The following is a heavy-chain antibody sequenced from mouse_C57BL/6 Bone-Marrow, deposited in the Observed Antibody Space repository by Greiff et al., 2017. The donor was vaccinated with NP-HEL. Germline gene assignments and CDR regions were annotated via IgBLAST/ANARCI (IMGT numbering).Heavy chain of an antibody. J-gene: IGHJ4*01. V-gene: IGHV5-16*01. CDR1: GFTFSDYY. CDR2: INYDGSST. D-gene: IGHD1-1*01. CDR3: ARETTTVVDYYAMDY. Sequence: EVKLVESEGGLVQPGSSMKLSCTASGFTFSDYYMAWVRQVPEKGLEWVANINYDGSSTYYLDSLKSRFIISRDNAKNILYLQMSSLKSEDTATYYCARETTTVVDYYAMDYWGQGTSVTVSS.